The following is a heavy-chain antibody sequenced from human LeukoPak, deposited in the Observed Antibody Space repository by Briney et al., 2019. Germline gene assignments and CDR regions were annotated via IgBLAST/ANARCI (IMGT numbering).Heavy chain of an antibody. Sequence: ASVKVSCKASGYTFSSHYMHWVRQAPGQGLEWMGVISPSGDATLYAQKFQGRVTMTRDTSTSTLYMDLSSLRSEDTAVYYCATDSPKGHLTVDYWGQGTLVTVSS. CDR2: ISPSGDAT. CDR1: GYTFSSHY. CDR3: ATDSPKGHLTVDY. J-gene: IGHJ4*02. V-gene: IGHV1-46*01.